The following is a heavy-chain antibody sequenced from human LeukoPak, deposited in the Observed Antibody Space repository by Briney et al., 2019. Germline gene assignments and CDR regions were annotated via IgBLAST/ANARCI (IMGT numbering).Heavy chain of an antibody. Sequence: GASVKVSCKASGYTFTSYYMHWVRQAPGQGLEWMGIINTRGGSTNYAQKFQGRINMTRDTSTSTVYMELSSLRSEDTAVYYCARFMRPSNYDFWSGDAFDIWGQGTMVTVSS. V-gene: IGHV1-46*01. CDR1: GYTFTSYY. D-gene: IGHD3-3*01. CDR3: ARFMRPSNYDFWSGDAFDI. CDR2: INTRGGST. J-gene: IGHJ3*02.